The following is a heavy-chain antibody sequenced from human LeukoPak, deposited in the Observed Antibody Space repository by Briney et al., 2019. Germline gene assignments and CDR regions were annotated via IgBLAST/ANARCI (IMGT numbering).Heavy chain of an antibody. Sequence: ASVKVSCKASGYTFTGYYIHWVRQAPGQGLEWMGWINPKNGGTYYAPKFQGRVTVTTDTSASTAYMELRSLRSDDTAVYYCARSGYSYGDDYWGQGTLVTVSS. J-gene: IGHJ4*02. CDR2: INPKNGGT. CDR1: GYTFTGYY. V-gene: IGHV1-2*02. CDR3: ARSGYSYGDDY. D-gene: IGHD5-18*01.